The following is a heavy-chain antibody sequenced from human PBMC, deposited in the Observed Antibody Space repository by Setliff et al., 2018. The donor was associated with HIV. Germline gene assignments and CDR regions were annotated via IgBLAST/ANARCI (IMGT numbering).Heavy chain of an antibody. D-gene: IGHD3-10*01. CDR2: IYYSGST. CDR1: NGSISSHY. V-gene: IGHV4-59*11. J-gene: IGHJ6*03. Sequence: PSETLSLTCTVSNGSISSHYWSWIRQPPGKGLEWIGYIYYSGSTNYNPSLKSRVTISVDTSKNQFSLKLTSVTAADTAVYYCARSRGLLWFGDYYYYMHVWGKGTTVTVTS. CDR3: ARSRGLLWFGDYYYYMHV.